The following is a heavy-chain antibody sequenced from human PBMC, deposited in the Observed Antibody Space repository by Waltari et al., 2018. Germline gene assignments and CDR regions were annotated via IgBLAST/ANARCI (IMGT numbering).Heavy chain of an antibody. CDR3: ATSPRMAAAGTGDAFDI. CDR2: INHSGST. J-gene: IGHJ3*02. V-gene: IGHV4-34*01. Sequence: QVQLQQWGAGLLKPSETLSLTCAVYGGSFSGYYWRWIRQPPGKGLEWIGEINHSGSTNYNPSLKSRVTISVDTSKNQFSLKLSSVTAADTAVYYCATSPRMAAAGTGDAFDIWGQGTMVTVSS. CDR1: GGSFSGYY. D-gene: IGHD6-13*01.